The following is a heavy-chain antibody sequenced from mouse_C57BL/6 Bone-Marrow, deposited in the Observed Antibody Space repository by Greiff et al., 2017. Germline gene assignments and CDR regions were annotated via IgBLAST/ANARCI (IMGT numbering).Heavy chain of an antibody. Sequence: QVQLQQPGAELVKPGASVKLSCKASGYTFTSYWMHWVKQRPGRGLELIGRIDPNSGGTKYNEKFKSKATLTVDKPSSTAYMQLSSLTSEDSAVYYCASDYYGSSQSYFDYWGQGTTLTVSS. CDR1: GYTFTSYW. CDR2: IDPNSGGT. V-gene: IGHV1-72*01. J-gene: IGHJ2*01. D-gene: IGHD1-1*01. CDR3: ASDYYGSSQSYFDY.